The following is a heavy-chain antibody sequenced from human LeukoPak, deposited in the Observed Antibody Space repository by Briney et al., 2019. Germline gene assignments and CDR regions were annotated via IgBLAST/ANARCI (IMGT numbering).Heavy chain of an antibody. CDR1: GDSMSRYY. V-gene: IGHV4-59*01. D-gene: IGHD6-19*01. J-gene: IGHJ6*03. CDR3: ARAPAGPPYYYMDV. CDR2: IYYSGST. Sequence: KPSETLSLTCTVSGDSMSRYYWSWIRQTPGKGLEWIGYIYYSGSTNYNPSLKSRITISVDTSKNQFSLKLSSVTAADMAVYYCARAPAGPPYYYMDVWGKGTTVTVSS.